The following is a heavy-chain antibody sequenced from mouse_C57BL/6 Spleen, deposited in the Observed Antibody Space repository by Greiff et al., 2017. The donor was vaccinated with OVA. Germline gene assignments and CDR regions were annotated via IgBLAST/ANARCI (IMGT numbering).Heavy chain of an antibody. Sequence: EVHLVESEGGLVQPGSSMKLSCTASGFTFSDYYMAWVRQVPEKGLEWVANINYDGSSSYYLDSLKSRFIISRDNAKNILYLQMSSLKSEDTATYYCASYGYDAGVYFDYWGQGTTLTVSS. D-gene: IGHD2-2*01. CDR2: INYDGSSS. J-gene: IGHJ2*01. CDR3: ASYGYDAGVYFDY. CDR1: GFTFSDYY. V-gene: IGHV5-16*01.